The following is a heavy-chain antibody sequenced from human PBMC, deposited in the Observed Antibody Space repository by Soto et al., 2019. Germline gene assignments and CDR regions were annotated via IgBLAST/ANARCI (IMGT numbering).Heavy chain of an antibody. V-gene: IGHV2-5*02. D-gene: IGHD2-15*01. J-gene: IGHJ4*02. CDR2: IYWDDDK. CDR1: GFSLSTSGVG. Sequence: QITLKESGPTLVKPTQTLTLTCTFSGFSLSTSGVGVGWIRQPPGKALEWLALIYWDDDKRYSPSLKSRLTITKDTSKHQVVLTMTNMDPVHTATYYCAHRRSYCSGGSCYSGFDYWGQGTLVTVSS. CDR3: AHRRSYCSGGSCYSGFDY.